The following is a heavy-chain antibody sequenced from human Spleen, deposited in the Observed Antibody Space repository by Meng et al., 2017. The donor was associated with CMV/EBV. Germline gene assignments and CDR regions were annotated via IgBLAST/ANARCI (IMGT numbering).Heavy chain of an antibody. J-gene: IGHJ6*02. CDR1: GYTFTSYA. CDR2: SNAGNGNT. CDR3: ARGGGYGSGSYYNVRYYYYYGMDV. D-gene: IGHD3-10*01. Sequence: AAVKVSCKASGYTFTSYAMDLVRQAPGQRLEWLGWSNAGNGNTKYTQDFQGRVTITRATSASTAYMELSSLRSDDTAVYYCARGGGYGSGSYYNVRYYYYYGMDVWGQGTTVTVSS. V-gene: IGHV1-3*02.